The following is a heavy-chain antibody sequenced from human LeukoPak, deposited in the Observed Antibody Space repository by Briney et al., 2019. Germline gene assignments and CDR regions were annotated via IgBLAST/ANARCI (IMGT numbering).Heavy chain of an antibody. CDR3: ARGVYVAAAQYGF. CDR2: INHSGST. J-gene: IGHJ4*02. D-gene: IGHD6-13*01. V-gene: IGHV4-34*01. CDR1: GGSFSGYY. Sequence: SETLSLTCAVYGGSFSGYYWSWIRQPPGKGLEWIGEINHSGSTNYSPSLKSRVTISVDTSKNQFSLKLSSVTAADTAVYYCARGVYVAAAQYGFWGQGTLVTVSS.